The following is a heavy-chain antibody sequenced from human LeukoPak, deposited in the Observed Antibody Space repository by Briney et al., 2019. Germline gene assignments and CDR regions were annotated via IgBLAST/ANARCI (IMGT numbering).Heavy chain of an antibody. D-gene: IGHD3-22*01. Sequence: GGSLRPSCAASGFTFSSYAMSWVRQAPGKGLEWVSAISGSGGSTYYADSVKGRFTISRDNSKNTLYLQMNSLRAEDTAVYYCAKDYDSSGYYELADYWGQGTLVTVSS. V-gene: IGHV3-23*01. J-gene: IGHJ4*02. CDR3: AKDYDSSGYYELADY. CDR1: GFTFSSYA. CDR2: ISGSGGST.